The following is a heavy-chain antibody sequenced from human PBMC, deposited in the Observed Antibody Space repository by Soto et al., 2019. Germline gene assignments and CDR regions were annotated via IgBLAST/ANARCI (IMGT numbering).Heavy chain of an antibody. CDR1: GFTFSSYG. CDR2: IWYDGSNK. Sequence: PGGSLRLSCAASGFTFSSYGMHWVRQAPGKGLEWVAVIWYDGSNKYYADSVKGRFTISRDNSKNTLYLQMNSLGAEDTAVYYCARGPYSSPYYGMDVWGQGTTVTVSS. V-gene: IGHV3-33*01. D-gene: IGHD6-13*01. CDR3: ARGPYSSPYYGMDV. J-gene: IGHJ6*02.